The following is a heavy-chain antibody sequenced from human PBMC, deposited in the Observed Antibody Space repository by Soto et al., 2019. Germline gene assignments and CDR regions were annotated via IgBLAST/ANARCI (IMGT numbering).Heavy chain of an antibody. CDR1: GFTFSSYS. V-gene: IGHV3-23*04. D-gene: IGHD3-22*01. Sequence: EVQLVESGGGLVKPGGSLRLSCAASGFTFSSYSMNWVRQAPGKGLEWVSAISGSGGSTYYADSVKGRFTISRDNSKNTLYLQMNSLRAEDTAVYYCAKRGYYYDSSGNDIWGQGTMVTVSS. CDR3: AKRGYYYDSSGNDI. J-gene: IGHJ3*02. CDR2: ISGSGGST.